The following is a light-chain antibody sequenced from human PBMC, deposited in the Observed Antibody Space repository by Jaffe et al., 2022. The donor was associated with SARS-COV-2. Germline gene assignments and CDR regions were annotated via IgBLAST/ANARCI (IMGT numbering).Light chain of an antibody. Sequence: DIQMTQSPSSLSASVGARVTITCQASQDISNYLNWYQQRPGKAPRLLIYDASNLEAGVPSRFSGFGSGTYFTLIIDNLRPEDVAIYSCQQHDNLPLTFGGGTKVEIK. J-gene: IGKJ4*01. CDR3: QQHDNLPLT. CDR2: DAS. CDR1: QDISNY. V-gene: IGKV1-33*01.